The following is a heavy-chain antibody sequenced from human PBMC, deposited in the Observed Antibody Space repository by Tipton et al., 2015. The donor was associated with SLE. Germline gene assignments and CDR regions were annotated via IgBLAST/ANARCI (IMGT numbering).Heavy chain of an antibody. CDR3: ARAPGPGGGFDY. J-gene: IGHJ4*02. D-gene: IGHD1-26*01. CDR2: FYSGST. V-gene: IGHV4-59*02. CDR1: GGSVNSYY. Sequence: PGLVKPSETLSLSYTVSGGSVNSYYWRCIRQSPGEGLEWIDYFYSGSTNYNPSLKSRVTISVDTSKNQFSLKLRSVTAADTAVYYCARAPGPGGGFDYWGQGTLVTVSS.